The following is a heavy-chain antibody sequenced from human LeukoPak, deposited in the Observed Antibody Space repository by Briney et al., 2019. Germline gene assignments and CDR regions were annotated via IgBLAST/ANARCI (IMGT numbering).Heavy chain of an antibody. V-gene: IGHV3-20*04. D-gene: IGHD5-18*01. CDR1: GFTFDDYG. J-gene: IGHJ4*02. CDR3: AKGDTAMETHYFDY. Sequence: GGSLRLSCAASGFTFDDYGMSWVRQAPGKGLEWVSGINWNGGSTGYADSVKGRFTISRDNAKNSLYLQMNSLRTEDTALYYCAKGDTAMETHYFDYWGQGTLVTVSS. CDR2: INWNGGST.